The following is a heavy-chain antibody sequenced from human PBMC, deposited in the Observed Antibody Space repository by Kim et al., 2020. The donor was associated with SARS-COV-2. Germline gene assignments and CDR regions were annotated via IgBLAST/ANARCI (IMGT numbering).Heavy chain of an antibody. CDR2: IYYSGST. CDR1: GGSISSYY. Sequence: SETLSLTCTVSGGSISSYYWSWIRQPPGKGLEWIGYIYYSGSTNYNPSLKSRVTISVDTSKNQFSLKLSSVTAADTAVYYCAREQWRGYYYYGMDVWGQGTTVTVSS. D-gene: IGHD6-19*01. J-gene: IGHJ6*02. V-gene: IGHV4-59*01. CDR3: AREQWRGYYYYGMDV.